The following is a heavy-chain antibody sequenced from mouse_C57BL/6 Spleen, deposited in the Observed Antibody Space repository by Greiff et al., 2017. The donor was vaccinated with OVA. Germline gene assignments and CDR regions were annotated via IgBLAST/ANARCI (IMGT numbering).Heavy chain of an antibody. J-gene: IGHJ2*01. Sequence: VQLQQSGAELVRPGASVKLSCKASGYTFTDYYINWVKQRPGQGLEWIARIYPGSGNTYYNEKFKGKATLTAEKSSSTAYMQLSSLTSEDSAVYFCARETAYYSDYFDYWGQGTTLTVSS. CDR1: GYTFTDYY. V-gene: IGHV1-76*01. D-gene: IGHD2-12*01. CDR2: IYPGSGNT. CDR3: ARETAYYSDYFDY.